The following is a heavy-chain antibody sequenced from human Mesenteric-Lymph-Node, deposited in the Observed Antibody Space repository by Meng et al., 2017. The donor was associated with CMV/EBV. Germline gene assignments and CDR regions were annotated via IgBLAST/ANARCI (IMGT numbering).Heavy chain of an antibody. CDR3: VSYNWNDVNHF. V-gene: IGHV3-74*01. CDR2: LHPDGSYS. J-gene: IGHJ4*02. Sequence: GGSLRLSCAASGFTFSSYWMSWVRQAPGKGLVWVSRLHPDGSYSDHLDSVRGRFTISRDNAKNMLYLQMNSLRADDTAVYYCVSYNWNDVNHFWGQGTLVTVSS. CDR1: GFTFSSYW. D-gene: IGHD1-20*01.